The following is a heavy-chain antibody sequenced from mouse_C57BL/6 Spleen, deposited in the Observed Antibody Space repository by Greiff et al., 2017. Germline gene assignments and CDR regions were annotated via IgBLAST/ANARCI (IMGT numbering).Heavy chain of an antibody. J-gene: IGHJ4*01. CDR2: ISSGSSTI. D-gene: IGHD2-13*01. CDR3: ARYTTVTNAMDY. V-gene: IGHV5-17*01. CDR1: GFTFSDYG. Sequence: EVKVVESGGGLVKPGGSLKLSCAASGFTFSDYGMHWVRQAPEKGLEWVAYISSGSSTIYYADTVKGRFTISRDNAKNTMFLQMTSLRSEDTAMDYCARYTTVTNAMDYWGQGTSVTVSS.